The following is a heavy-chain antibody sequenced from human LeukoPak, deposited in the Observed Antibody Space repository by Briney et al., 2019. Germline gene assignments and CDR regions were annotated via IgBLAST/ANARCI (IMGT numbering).Heavy chain of an antibody. CDR2: ISGSGGST. J-gene: IGHJ4*02. CDR3: AKAQLLTGANYFDY. CDR1: GFSFNNYA. V-gene: IGHV3-23*01. D-gene: IGHD3-9*01. Sequence: GGSLRLSCAASGFSFNNYAMSWVRQAPGKGLEWVSLISGSGGSTNYLDSVKGRFSISRDNSKNTVYLEMNSLRVEDTAVYYCAKAQLLTGANYFDYWGQGTLVTVSS.